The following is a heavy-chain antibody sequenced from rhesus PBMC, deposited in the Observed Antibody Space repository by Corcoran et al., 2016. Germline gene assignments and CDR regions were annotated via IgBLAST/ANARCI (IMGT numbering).Heavy chain of an antibody. V-gene: IGHV4-93*02. CDR2: IYGSGGST. CDR3: ARHPYWGGFDY. D-gene: IGHD3-34*01. Sequence: QVQLQESGPAVVKPSETLSLTCAVSGGSISSSNWWSWIRQSPGKGLEWIGGIYGSGGSTEYNPSLNSRVTISIDTSKNQFSLKLSSVTAADTAVYYCARHPYWGGFDYWGQGVLVTVSS. CDR1: GGSISSSNW. J-gene: IGHJ4*01.